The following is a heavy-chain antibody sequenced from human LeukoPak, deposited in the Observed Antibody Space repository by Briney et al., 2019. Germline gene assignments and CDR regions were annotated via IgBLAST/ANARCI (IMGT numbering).Heavy chain of an antibody. CDR3: ASVHFYGYGYMDV. Sequence: GGSLRLSCAASGFTFSSYSMNWVRQAPGKGLEWVSSISSSSSYIYYADSVKGRFTISRDNAKNSLYLQMNSLRAEDTAVYYCASVHFYGYGYMDVWGKGTTVTVSS. CDR1: GFTFSSYS. D-gene: IGHD5-18*01. CDR2: ISSSSSYI. V-gene: IGHV3-21*01. J-gene: IGHJ6*03.